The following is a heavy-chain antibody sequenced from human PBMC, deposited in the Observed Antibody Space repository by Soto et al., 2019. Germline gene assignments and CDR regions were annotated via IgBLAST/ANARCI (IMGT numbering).Heavy chain of an antibody. CDR3: ARGVVVVVAATGYNWFDP. D-gene: IGHD2-15*01. J-gene: IGHJ5*02. Sequence: ASVKVSCKASGYTFTSYDINWVRQATGQGLEWMGWMNPNSGNTGYAQKFQGRVTMTRNTSISTAYMELSSLRSEDTAVYYCARGVVVVVAATGYNWFDPWGQGTLVTVSS. CDR2: MNPNSGNT. V-gene: IGHV1-8*01. CDR1: GYTFTSYD.